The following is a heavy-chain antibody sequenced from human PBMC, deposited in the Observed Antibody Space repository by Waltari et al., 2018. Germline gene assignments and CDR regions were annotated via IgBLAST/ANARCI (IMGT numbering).Heavy chain of an antibody. Sequence: QVQLVQSGAEVKKPGASVKVSCKASGYTFTSYYMHWVRQTRGQGLEWMGIINPSGGSTSYAQKFQGRVTMTRDTSTSTVYMELSSLRSEDTAVYYCARGSLRWYHYNWFDPWGQGTLVTVSS. V-gene: IGHV1-46*01. CDR1: GYTFTSYY. D-gene: IGHD2-15*01. CDR3: ARGSLRWYHYNWFDP. J-gene: IGHJ5*02. CDR2: INPSGGST.